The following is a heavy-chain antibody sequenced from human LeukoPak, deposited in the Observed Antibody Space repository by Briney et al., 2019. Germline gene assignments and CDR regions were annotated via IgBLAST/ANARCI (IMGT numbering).Heavy chain of an antibody. V-gene: IGHV1-69*13. CDR1: GGTFSSYA. Sequence: SVKVSCKASGGTFSSYAISWVRQAPGQGLEWMGGIIPILGTANYAQKFQGRVTITADESTSTAYMELSSLRSEDTAVYYCARDRAVAGPVDAFDIWGQGTMVTVSS. J-gene: IGHJ3*02. CDR3: ARDRAVAGPVDAFDI. CDR2: IIPILGTA. D-gene: IGHD6-19*01.